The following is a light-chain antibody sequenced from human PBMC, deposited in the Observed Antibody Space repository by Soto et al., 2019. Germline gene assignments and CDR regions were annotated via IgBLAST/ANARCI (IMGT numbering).Light chain of an antibody. CDR2: DAS. Sequence: EIVLTQSPATLSLSPVEIATLSFMASQSVSSYLAWYQQKPGQAPRLLIYDASNRATGIPARFSGSGSGTDFTLTISSLEPEDFAVYYCQQYNNWPQTFGQGTKVDNK. V-gene: IGKV3-11*01. CDR1: QSVSSY. CDR3: QQYNNWPQT. J-gene: IGKJ1*01.